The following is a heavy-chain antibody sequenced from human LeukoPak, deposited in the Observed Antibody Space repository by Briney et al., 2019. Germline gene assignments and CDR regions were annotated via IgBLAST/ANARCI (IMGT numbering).Heavy chain of an antibody. CDR2: IRYDASAK. CDR3: AKTGHMVRGVYYPYYFYYYMDV. Sequence: GGSLRLSCAASGFTFSSYGMHWVRQAPGMGLEWVAFIRYDASAKYYADSVKGRFNISRDNSKNTLYLQIDSLRAEDTAVYYCAKTGHMVRGVYYPYYFYYYMDVWGKGTTVTVSS. D-gene: IGHD3-10*01. CDR1: GFTFSSYG. V-gene: IGHV3-30*02. J-gene: IGHJ6*03.